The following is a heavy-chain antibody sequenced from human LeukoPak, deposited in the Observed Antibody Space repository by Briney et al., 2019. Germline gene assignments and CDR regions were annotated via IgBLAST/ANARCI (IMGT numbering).Heavy chain of an antibody. D-gene: IGHD6-13*01. V-gene: IGHV4-39*01. CDR2: IYYSGST. CDR1: GGSISSSSYY. J-gene: IGHJ4*02. CDR3: ARAIAGGYSSSWYMDY. Sequence: SETLSLTCTVSGGSISSSSYYWGWIRQPPGKGLEWIGSIYYSGSTYYNPSLKSRVTISVDTSKNQFSLKLCSVTAADTAVYYCARAIAGGYSSSWYMDYWGQGTLVTVSS.